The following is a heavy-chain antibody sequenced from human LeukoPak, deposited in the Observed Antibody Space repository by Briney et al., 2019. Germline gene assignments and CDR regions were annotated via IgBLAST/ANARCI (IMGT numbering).Heavy chain of an antibody. V-gene: IGHV1-69*06. Sequence: ASVKVSCKASGGTFSSYAISWVRQAPGQGLEWMGGIIPIFGTANYAQKFQGRVTITADKSTSTAYMELSSLRSEDTAVYYCAREGYDSSSWYGAFDIWGQGTMVTVSS. CDR1: GGTFSSYA. D-gene: IGHD6-13*01. CDR3: AREGYDSSSWYGAFDI. J-gene: IGHJ3*02. CDR2: IIPIFGTA.